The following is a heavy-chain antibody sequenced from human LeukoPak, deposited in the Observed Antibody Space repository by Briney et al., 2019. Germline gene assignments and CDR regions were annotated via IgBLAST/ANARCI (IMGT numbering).Heavy chain of an antibody. Sequence: PVKVSCKASGGTFSSYAISWVRQAPGQGLEWMGGIIPIFGTANYAQKFQGRVTITADESTSTAYMELSSLRSEDTAVYYCARVGRIVVVIGAFDIWGQGTMVTVSS. CDR3: ARVGRIVVVIGAFDI. CDR2: IIPIFGTA. V-gene: IGHV1-69*13. J-gene: IGHJ3*02. CDR1: GGTFSSYA. D-gene: IGHD3-22*01.